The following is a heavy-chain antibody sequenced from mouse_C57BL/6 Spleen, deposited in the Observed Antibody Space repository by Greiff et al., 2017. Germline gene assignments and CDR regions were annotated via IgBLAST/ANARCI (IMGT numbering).Heavy chain of an antibody. CDR1: GYTFTSYW. D-gene: IGHD3-2*02. V-gene: IGHV1-50*01. Sequence: QVQLKQPGAELVKPGASVKLSCKASGYTFTSYWMQWVKQRPGQGLEWIGEIDPSDSYTNYNQKFKGKATLTVDTSSSTAYMQLSSLTSEDSAVYYCARKGGSGYPFAYWGQGTLVTVSA. CDR3: ARKGGSGYPFAY. J-gene: IGHJ3*01. CDR2: IDPSDSYT.